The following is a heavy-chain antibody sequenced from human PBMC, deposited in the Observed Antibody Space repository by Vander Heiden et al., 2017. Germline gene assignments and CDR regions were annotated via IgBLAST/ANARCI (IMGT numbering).Heavy chain of an antibody. CDR2: ISSSSSYI. Sequence: EVQLVESGGGLVKPGWSLRLSCAASGFTLSSYSMNWVRQAPGKGLEWVSSISSSSSYIYYADSVKGRFTISRDNAKNSLYLQMNSLRAEDTAVYYCARAPHPSGSYYFTVYWGQGTLVTVSS. D-gene: IGHD1-26*01. CDR3: ARAPHPSGSYYFTVY. J-gene: IGHJ4*02. V-gene: IGHV3-21*01. CDR1: GFTLSSYS.